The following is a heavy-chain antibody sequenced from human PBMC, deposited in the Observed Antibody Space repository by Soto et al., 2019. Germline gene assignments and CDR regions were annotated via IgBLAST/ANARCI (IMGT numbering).Heavy chain of an antibody. Sequence: PSETLSLTCTVSGGSINSGDYYWSWIRQHPGKGLEWIGYIYYSGSTYYNPSLKSRVTISVDTSKNQFSLKLSSVTAADTAVYYCAREEVAYYGSGSYNWFDPWGQGALVTVSS. V-gene: IGHV4-31*03. J-gene: IGHJ5*02. D-gene: IGHD3-10*01. CDR2: IYYSGST. CDR3: AREEVAYYGSGSYNWFDP. CDR1: GGSINSGDYY.